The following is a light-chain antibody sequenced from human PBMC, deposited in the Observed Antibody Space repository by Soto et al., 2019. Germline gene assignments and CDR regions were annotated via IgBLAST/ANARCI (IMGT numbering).Light chain of an antibody. CDR2: EVS. J-gene: IGLJ1*01. CDR1: SNDIGEYNY. Sequence: QSALTQPASVSGSPGQSVTISCAGSSNDIGEYNYVSWYQQHPGEAPKVVMYEVSSRPSGSSNRFSGSKSGNTASLTISGLQADDEADYYCSSYTNSRTLVFGTGTKVTVL. V-gene: IGLV2-14*01. CDR3: SSYTNSRTLV.